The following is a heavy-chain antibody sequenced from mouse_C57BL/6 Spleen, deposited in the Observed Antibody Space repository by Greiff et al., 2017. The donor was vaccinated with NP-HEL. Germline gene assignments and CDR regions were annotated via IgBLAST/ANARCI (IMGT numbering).Heavy chain of an antibody. J-gene: IGHJ2*01. D-gene: IGHD1-1*01. CDR1: GFSLSTFGMG. CDR2: IWWDDDK. Sequence: QVTLKESGPGILQPSQTLSLTCSFSGFSLSTFGMGVGWIRQPSGKGLEWLAHIWWDDDKYYNPALKSRLTISKDTSKNQVFLKIANVDTADTATYYCARIADDYYGSSSTLDYWGQGTTLTVSS. CDR3: ARIADDYYGSSSTLDY. V-gene: IGHV8-8*01.